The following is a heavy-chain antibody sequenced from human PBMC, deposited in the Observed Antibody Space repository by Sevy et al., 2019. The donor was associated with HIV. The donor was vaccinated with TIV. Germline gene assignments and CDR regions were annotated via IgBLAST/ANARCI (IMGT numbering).Heavy chain of an antibody. CDR1: GFAFSSHA. Sequence: GGSLRLSCAASGFAFSSHAMHWVRQAPGKGLEWVAVISYGGTETFYAASVEGRFTISRDNSKCMLSLQTNSLRPEDTAVYYCARDGGYSIKWYPLYWGHGTLVTVSS. J-gene: IGHJ4*01. D-gene: IGHD6-13*01. CDR2: ISYGGTET. V-gene: IGHV3-30-3*01. CDR3: ARDGGYSIKWYPLY.